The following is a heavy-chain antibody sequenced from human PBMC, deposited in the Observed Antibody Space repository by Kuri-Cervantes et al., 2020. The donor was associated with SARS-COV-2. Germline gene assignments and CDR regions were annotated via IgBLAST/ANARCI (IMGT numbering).Heavy chain of an antibody. CDR3: ARRPHYGFWSGSGYYFDY. J-gene: IGHJ4*02. CDR1: GYSFTSYW. Sequence: GGSLRLSCKGSGYSFTSYWIGWVRQMPGKGLEWMGIIYPGDSDTRYSPSFQGQVTISADKSISTAYLQWSSLKASDTAVYYCARRPHYGFWSGSGYYFDYWGQGTLVTVSS. CDR2: IYPGDSDT. D-gene: IGHD3-3*01. V-gene: IGHV5-51*01.